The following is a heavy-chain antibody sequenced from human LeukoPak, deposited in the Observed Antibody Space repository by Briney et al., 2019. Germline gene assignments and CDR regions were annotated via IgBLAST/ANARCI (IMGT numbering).Heavy chain of an antibody. J-gene: IGHJ5*02. CDR2: IYYSGST. V-gene: IGHV4-39*01. CDR1: GGSMSSSSYY. CDR3: ARRQYSSGWFAP. D-gene: IGHD6-19*01. Sequence: SETLSLTCTVSGGSMSSSSYYWGWVRQPPGKGLEWIGSIYYSGSTYYNPSLKKRVTISVDASKNQLSLKLSSVTAADTAVYYCARRQYSSGWFAPWGQGTLVTVSS.